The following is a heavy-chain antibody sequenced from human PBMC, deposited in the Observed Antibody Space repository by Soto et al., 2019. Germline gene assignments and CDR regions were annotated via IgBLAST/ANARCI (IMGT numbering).Heavy chain of an antibody. CDR2: ISGSGGMT. J-gene: IGHJ3*02. CDR1: GFAFGNYP. CDR3: AKDRTMDPTIRAIDI. Sequence: EAQLLQSGGGLVPPGGSLRLSCVASGFAFGNYPMAWVRQTPGKGLQWISTISGSGGMTDYEDSVRGRFTVSIDHSKGTIHLQMTSLRANDTAVYYCAKDRTMDPTIRAIDILGQGTTRTFSS. V-gene: IGHV3-23*01. D-gene: IGHD2-2*01.